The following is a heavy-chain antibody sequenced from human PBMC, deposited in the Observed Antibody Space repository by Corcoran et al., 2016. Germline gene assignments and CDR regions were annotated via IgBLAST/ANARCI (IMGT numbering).Heavy chain of an antibody. CDR3: ARHGNPMGAMVPAEGFDY. CDR2: IYYSGST. V-gene: IGHV4-39*01. D-gene: IGHD1-26*01. J-gene: IGHJ4*02. Sequence: QLQLQELGPGLVKPSETLSLTCTVSGGSISSSSYYWGWIRQPPGKGLEWIGSIYYSGSTYYNPSLKSRVTISVDTSKNQFSLKLSSVTAADTAVYYCARHGNPMGAMVPAEGFDYWGQGTLVTVSS. CDR1: GGSISSSSYY.